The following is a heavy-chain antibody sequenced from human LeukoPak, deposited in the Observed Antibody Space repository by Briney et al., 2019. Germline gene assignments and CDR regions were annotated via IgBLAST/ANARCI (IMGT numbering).Heavy chain of an antibody. J-gene: IGHJ4*02. Sequence: SETLSLTCTVSGGSISSYYWSWIRQPPGKGLEWIGYIYYSGSTNYNPSLKSRVTISVDTSKNQFSLKLSSVTAADTAVYYWARGGMVRGVIITGYFDYWGQGTLVTVSS. CDR3: ARGGMVRGVIITGYFDY. V-gene: IGHV4-59*01. CDR1: GGSISSYY. D-gene: IGHD3-10*01. CDR2: IYYSGST.